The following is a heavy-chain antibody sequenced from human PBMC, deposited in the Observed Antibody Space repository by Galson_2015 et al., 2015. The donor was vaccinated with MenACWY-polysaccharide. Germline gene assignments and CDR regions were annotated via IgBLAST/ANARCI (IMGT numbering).Heavy chain of an antibody. CDR2: INSDGTSK. Sequence: SLRLSCAASGFTFSSDWMHWVRQAPGKGLVWISRINSDGTSKTYADSVKGRFTISRDNAKNTLYLQMNSLRAEDTAVYYCARDPLWDRTVGFDYRGQGTLVTVSS. D-gene: IGHD3-16*01. V-gene: IGHV3-74*01. CDR1: GFTFSSDW. CDR3: ARDPLWDRTVGFDY. J-gene: IGHJ4*02.